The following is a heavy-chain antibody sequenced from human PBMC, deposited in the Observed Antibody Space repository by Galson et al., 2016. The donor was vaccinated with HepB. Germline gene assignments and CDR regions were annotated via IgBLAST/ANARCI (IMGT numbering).Heavy chain of an antibody. CDR3: ARSTVAGN. CDR2: ISYDGSNG. J-gene: IGHJ4*02. D-gene: IGHD6-19*01. V-gene: IGHV3-30*03. CDR1: GFTFSRYG. Sequence: SLRLSCAASGFTFSRYGMHWVRQAPGKGLEWVALISYDGSNGYSADSVKGRFTISRDNSKNTLYLQMNSLRVEDTAVYYCARSTVAGNWGQGTLVSVSS.